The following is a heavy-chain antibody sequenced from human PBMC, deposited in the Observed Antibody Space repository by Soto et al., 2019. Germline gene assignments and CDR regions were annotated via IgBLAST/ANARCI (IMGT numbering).Heavy chain of an antibody. Sequence: QVQLQESGPGLLKPSGTLSLTCAVSGGSISSTNWWSWVRQSPGKGLEWIGEVFHSGSTNYTPSLKSRVTISVDKSKNQFALRLTSVTAADTAVYYCARDRTAGGLFDYWGQGTLVTVSS. V-gene: IGHV4-4*02. D-gene: IGHD6-13*01. J-gene: IGHJ4*02. CDR3: ARDRTAGGLFDY. CDR1: GGSISSTNW. CDR2: VFHSGST.